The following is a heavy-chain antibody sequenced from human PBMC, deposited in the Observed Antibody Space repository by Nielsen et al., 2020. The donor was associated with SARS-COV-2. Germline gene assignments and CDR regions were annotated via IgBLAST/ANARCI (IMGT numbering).Heavy chain of an antibody. D-gene: IGHD2-15*01. CDR3: AKSGNCNGGICYSTEYFQD. J-gene: IGHJ1*01. CDR2: ISSSGSYI. Sequence: GESLKISCAASGLTFNTYSMIWVRQAPGGGLEWVSHISSSGSYIYYADSLRGRFTISRDNAKNSLYLQMNSLRAEDTAMYYCAKSGNCNGGICYSTEYFQDWGQGTLVTVSS. CDR1: GLTFNTYS. V-gene: IGHV3-21*04.